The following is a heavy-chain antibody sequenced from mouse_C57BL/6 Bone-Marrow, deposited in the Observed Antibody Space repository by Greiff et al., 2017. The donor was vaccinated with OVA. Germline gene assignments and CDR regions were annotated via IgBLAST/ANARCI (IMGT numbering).Heavy chain of an antibody. CDR3: ARGTGTDWYFDV. CDR2: INPNNGGT. D-gene: IGHD4-1*01. CDR1: GYTFTDYY. J-gene: IGHJ1*03. V-gene: IGHV1-26*01. Sequence: VQLQQSGPELVKPGASVKISCKASGYTFTDYYMNWVKQSHGKSLEWIGDINPNNGGTSYNQKFKGKATLTVDQSSSTAYLELRSLTSEDSAVYYCARGTGTDWYFDVWGTGTTVTVSS.